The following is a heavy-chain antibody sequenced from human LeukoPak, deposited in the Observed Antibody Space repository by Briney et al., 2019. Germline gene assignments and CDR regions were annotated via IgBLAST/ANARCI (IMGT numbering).Heavy chain of an antibody. CDR1: GYRFTSNW. D-gene: IGHD3-22*01. V-gene: IGHV5-51*01. CDR2: IFPGDSDT. CDR3: AKGVVVAHDAFDI. Sequence: GESLKISCKAYGYRFTSNWIGWVRQMPGKGLEWMGIIFPGDSDTRYSPSFQGQVTISVDESISTAYLQWSSLKASDTAMYYCAKGVVVAHDAFDIWGQGTMVTVSS. J-gene: IGHJ3*02.